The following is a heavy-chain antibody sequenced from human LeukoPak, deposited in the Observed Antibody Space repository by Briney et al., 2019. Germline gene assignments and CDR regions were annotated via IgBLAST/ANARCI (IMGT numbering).Heavy chain of an antibody. Sequence: SETLSLTCTVSGGSISSYYWSWIRQPAGKGLEWIGRIYTSGSTNYNPSLKSRVTMSVDTSKNQFSLKLSSVTAADTAVYYCARDWGIAVAEGVGWYFDLWGRGTLVTVSS. CDR1: GGSISSYY. D-gene: IGHD6-19*01. V-gene: IGHV4-4*07. CDR3: ARDWGIAVAEGVGWYFDL. J-gene: IGHJ2*01. CDR2: IYTSGST.